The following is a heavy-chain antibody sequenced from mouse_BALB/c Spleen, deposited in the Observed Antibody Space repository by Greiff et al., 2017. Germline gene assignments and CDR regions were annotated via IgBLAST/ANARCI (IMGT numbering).Heavy chain of an antibody. Sequence: EVKVEESGPSLVKPSQTLSLTCSVTGDSITSGYWNWIRKFPGNKLEYMGYISYSGSTYYNPSLKSRISITRDTSKNQYYLQLNSVTTEDTATYYCAKGIYYDPGYFDYWGQGTTLTVSS. CDR3: AKGIYYDPGYFDY. J-gene: IGHJ2*01. CDR2: ISYSGST. V-gene: IGHV3-8*02. D-gene: IGHD2-4*01. CDR1: GDSITSGY.